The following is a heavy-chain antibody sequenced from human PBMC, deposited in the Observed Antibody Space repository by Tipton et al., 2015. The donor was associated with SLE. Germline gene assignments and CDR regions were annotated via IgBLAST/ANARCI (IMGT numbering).Heavy chain of an antibody. V-gene: IGHV1-18*01. CDR1: GYTFTNYG. CDR3: ARSYYGSRHYYTHADH. CDR2: ISPYNGNT. Sequence: QLVQSGAEVKKPGASVKVSCKASGYTFTNYGISWVRQAPGQGLEGMGWISPYNGNTDSAQNLQGRVTMTADTSTTTAYMELRSLRSDDTAVYYCARSYYGSRHYYTHADHWGQGTQVTVSS. J-gene: IGHJ4*02. D-gene: IGHD3-10*01.